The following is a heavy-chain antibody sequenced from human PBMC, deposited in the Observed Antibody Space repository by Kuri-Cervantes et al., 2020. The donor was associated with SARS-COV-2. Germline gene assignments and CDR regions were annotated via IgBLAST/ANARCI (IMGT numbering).Heavy chain of an antibody. CDR2: IIPTFDTA. D-gene: IGHD4-17*01. CDR3: TRRSVTRDY. CDR1: GGTFSSYS. V-gene: IGHV1-69*13. Sequence: SVKVSCKASGGTFSSYSVNWVRQAPGQGLEWMGRIIPTFDTATYAQKFQGRVIFTADESSSTAYMELSSLTFADTATYYCTRRSVTRDYWGQGTLVTVSS. J-gene: IGHJ4*02.